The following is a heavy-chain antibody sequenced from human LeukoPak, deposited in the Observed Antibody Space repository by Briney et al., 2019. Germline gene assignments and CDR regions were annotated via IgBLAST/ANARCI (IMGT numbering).Heavy chain of an antibody. CDR2: IYYSGST. CDR1: GGSISSGGYY. CDR3: ARVSPGDYYDSSGYYYGEGYDY. J-gene: IGHJ4*02. V-gene: IGHV4-31*03. D-gene: IGHD3-22*01. Sequence: SQTLSLTCTVSGGSISSGGYYWSWIRQHPGKGLEWIGYIYYSGSTYYNPSLKSRVTISVDTSKNQFSLKLSSVIAADTAVYYCARVSPGDYYDSSGYYYGEGYDYWGQGTLVTVSS.